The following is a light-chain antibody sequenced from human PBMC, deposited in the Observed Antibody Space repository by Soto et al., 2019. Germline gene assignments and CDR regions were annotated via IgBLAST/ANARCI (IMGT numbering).Light chain of an antibody. J-gene: IGKJ5*01. Sequence: DLQMTQSPSSLSASVGDRVTITCQASQDIRNYLNWYQKKPGKAPKLLIYDASNLETGVPSRFSGSGSGTDFTFTISSLQPEDIATYYCQQYDNLPITFGQGTRLEIK. CDR1: QDIRNY. CDR3: QQYDNLPIT. V-gene: IGKV1-33*01. CDR2: DAS.